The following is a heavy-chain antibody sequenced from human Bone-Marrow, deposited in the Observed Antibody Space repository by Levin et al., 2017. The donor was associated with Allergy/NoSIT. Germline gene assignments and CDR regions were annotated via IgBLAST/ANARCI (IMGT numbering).Heavy chain of an antibody. J-gene: IGHJ4*02. D-gene: IGHD2-21*01. V-gene: IGHV5-51*01. Sequence: PGESLKISCQASRYNFTTNWVAWVRQMPGKGLEWIGAIYPGNSHTKYNPSFQGQFTISADKSINIPYLQWNSLKTSDTAMYFCARGVTFYVGDYFVPRGDFDYWGQGALVTVSS. CDR1: RYNFTTNW. CDR2: IYPGNSHT. CDR3: ARGVTFYVGDYFVPRGDFDY.